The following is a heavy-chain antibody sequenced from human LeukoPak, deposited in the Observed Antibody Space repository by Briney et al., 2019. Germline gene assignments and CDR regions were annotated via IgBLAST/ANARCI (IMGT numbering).Heavy chain of an antibody. CDR1: GFTFSSYA. D-gene: IGHD4-23*01. CDR2: VSYDGSNK. Sequence: PGRSLRLSCAASGFTFSSYAMHWVRQAPGKGLEWVAVVSYDGSNKYYADSVKGRFTISRDNSKNTLYLQMNSLRAEDTAVYYCASNRVEYYGGNRDAFDIWGQGTMVTVSS. J-gene: IGHJ3*02. CDR3: ASNRVEYYGGNRDAFDI. V-gene: IGHV3-30-3*01.